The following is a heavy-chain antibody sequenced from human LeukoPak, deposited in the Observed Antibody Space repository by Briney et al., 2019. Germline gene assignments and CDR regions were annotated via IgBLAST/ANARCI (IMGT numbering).Heavy chain of an antibody. Sequence: GGSLRLSCAASGFTFSGYGMHWVRQAPGKGLEWVAVTSYDGSNKYYADSVKGRFTISRGNAKNTLYLQMNTLRAEDTAIYYCAKVSGSGMKSYGDYFNFWGQGTLVTVSS. D-gene: IGHD3-10*01. CDR2: TSYDGSNK. CDR3: AKVSGSGMKSYGDYFNF. J-gene: IGHJ4*02. CDR1: GFTFSGYG. V-gene: IGHV3-30*18.